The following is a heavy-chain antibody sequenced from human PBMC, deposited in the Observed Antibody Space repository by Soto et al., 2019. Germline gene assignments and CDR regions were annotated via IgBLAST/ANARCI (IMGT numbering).Heavy chain of an antibody. Sequence: QVQIVQSGAAVRKPGASVMLSCKTSGYTFTSYSIHWVRQAPGQRLEWMGWINGANGDTKYSQRFHDRVTISRNTSASTVYMGLGSLTFDDTAIYYCARDPLSLSSADFRWGQGTQVTVSS. CDR3: ARDPLSLSSADFR. CDR2: INGANGDT. CDR1: GYTFTSYS. V-gene: IGHV1-3*01. D-gene: IGHD2-2*01. J-gene: IGHJ4*02.